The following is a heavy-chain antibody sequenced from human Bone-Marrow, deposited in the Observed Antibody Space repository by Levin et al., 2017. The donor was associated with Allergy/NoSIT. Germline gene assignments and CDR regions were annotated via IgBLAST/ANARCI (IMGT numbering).Heavy chain of an antibody. J-gene: IGHJ4*02. D-gene: IGHD3-16*01. CDR3: ARIGAWSFEF. CDR2: INRDGGDG. CDR1: GFTFSGYW. Sequence: QSGESLKISCASSGFTFSGYWMAWVRQAPGKGLEWVANINRDGGDGYYVDSVKGRFTISRDNARNSLDLQMNSLRVEDTAVYYCARIGAWSFEFWGQGTLVTVSS. V-gene: IGHV3-7*02.